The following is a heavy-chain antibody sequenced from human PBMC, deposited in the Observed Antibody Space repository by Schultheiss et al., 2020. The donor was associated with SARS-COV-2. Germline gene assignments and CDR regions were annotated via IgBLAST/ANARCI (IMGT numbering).Heavy chain of an antibody. J-gene: IGHJ4*02. CDR3: ARLPNIAVAGTADY. D-gene: IGHD6-19*01. CDR1: GYSFTSYW. CDR2: IYPGDSDT. V-gene: IGHV5-51*01. Sequence: GGSLRLSCKGSGYSFTSYWIGWVRQMPGKGLEWMGIIYPGDSDTRYSPSFQGQVTISADKSISTAYLQWSSLKASDTAMYYCARLPNIAVAGTADYWGQGTLVTVSS.